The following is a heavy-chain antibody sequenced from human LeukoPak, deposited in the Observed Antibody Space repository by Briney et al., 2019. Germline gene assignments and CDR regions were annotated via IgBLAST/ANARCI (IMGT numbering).Heavy chain of an antibody. CDR1: GFTFSSYS. CDR2: ISAISSSGT. CDR3: ARDEGDY. J-gene: IGHJ4*02. Sequence: PGGSLRLSCAASGFTFSSYSMNWVRQAPGKGLEWVSYISAISSSGTYYADSVKGRFTISRDNAKNSLYLQMNSLRAEDTAVYYCARDEGDYWGQGTLVTVSS. V-gene: IGHV3-48*04.